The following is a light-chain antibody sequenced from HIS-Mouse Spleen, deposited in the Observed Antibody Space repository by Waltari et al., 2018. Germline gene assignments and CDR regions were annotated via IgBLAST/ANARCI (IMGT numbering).Light chain of an antibody. J-gene: IGLJ1*01. CDR1: SSDVGSYNL. CDR3: CSYAGSSTYV. V-gene: IGLV2-23*01. CDR2: DGS. Sequence: QSALTQPASVSGSPGQSITISCTGTSSDVGSYNLVSWYQQHPGKAPKLMIYDGSKRPAGVSNRFSGPKSGNTASLTISGLQAEDEADYYCCSYAGSSTYVFGTGTKVTVL.